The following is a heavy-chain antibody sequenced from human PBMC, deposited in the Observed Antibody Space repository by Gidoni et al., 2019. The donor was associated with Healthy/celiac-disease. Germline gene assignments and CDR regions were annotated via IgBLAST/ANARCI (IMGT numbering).Heavy chain of an antibody. CDR2: IYTSGST. Sequence: QVPLQESGPGLVKPSQTLSLTCTVSGGSISSGSYYWSWIRQPAGKGLEWIGRIYTSGSTNYNPTLKSRVTISVDTSKNQFSLKLSSVTAADTAVYYSASLGTADAFDIWGQETMVTVSS. V-gene: IGHV4-61*02. CDR3: ASLGTADAFDI. J-gene: IGHJ3*02. D-gene: IGHD1-1*01. CDR1: GGSISSGSYY.